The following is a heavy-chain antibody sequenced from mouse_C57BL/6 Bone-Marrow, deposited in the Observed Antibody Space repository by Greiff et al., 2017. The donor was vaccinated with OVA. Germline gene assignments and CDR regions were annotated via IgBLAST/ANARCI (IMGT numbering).Heavy chain of an antibody. Sequence: QVQLKEPGAELVMPGASVKLSCKASGYTFTSYWMHWVKQRPGQGLEWIGEIDPSDSYTNYNQKFKGKSTLTVDKSSSTAYMQHSSLTSEDSAVYYFAIGLTGNYCDYWGPGTTLTASS. J-gene: IGHJ2*01. V-gene: IGHV1-69*01. D-gene: IGHD4-1*01. CDR3: AIGLTGNYCDY. CDR2: IDPSDSYT. CDR1: GYTFTSYW.